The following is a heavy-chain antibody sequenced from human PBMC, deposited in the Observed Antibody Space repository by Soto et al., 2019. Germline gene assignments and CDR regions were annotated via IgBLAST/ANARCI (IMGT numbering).Heavy chain of an antibody. D-gene: IGHD5-12*01. CDR3: AGSGYGSYGMDV. CDR2: ISDDGSSK. Sequence: GGSLRLSCAASGFTFSNYGIHWFRQAPGKGLEWVAIISDDGSSKYYADSVKGRFTISRDNSKNTVYLQMNSLRAEDTALYYGAGSGYGSYGMDVWGQGTTVTVSS. J-gene: IGHJ6*02. V-gene: IGHV3-30*03. CDR1: GFTFSNYG.